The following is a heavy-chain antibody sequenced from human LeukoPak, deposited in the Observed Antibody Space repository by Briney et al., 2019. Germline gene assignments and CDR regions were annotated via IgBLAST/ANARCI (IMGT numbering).Heavy chain of an antibody. CDR2: IRYDGSNK. D-gene: IGHD6-13*01. Sequence: QTGGSLRLSCAASGFTFSSYGMHWVRQAPGKGLEWVAFIRYDGSNKYYADSVKGRFTISRDNPKNTLYLQMNSLRAEDTAVYYCAKDLEAAAGAEGYYFDYWGQGTLVTVSS. V-gene: IGHV3-30*02. CDR3: AKDLEAAAGAEGYYFDY. J-gene: IGHJ4*02. CDR1: GFTFSSYG.